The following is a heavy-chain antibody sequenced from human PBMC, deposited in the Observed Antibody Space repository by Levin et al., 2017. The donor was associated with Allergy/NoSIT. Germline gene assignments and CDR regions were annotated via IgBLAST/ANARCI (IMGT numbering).Heavy chain of an antibody. V-gene: IGHV3-30*18. CDR2: MSSDGHNK. D-gene: IGHD2-15*01. Sequence: SCAASGFTFSSYAMHWVRQTPGKGLEWVAVMSSDGHNKYYPDSVKGRFTISRDNSKDTLYLQMNSLRAEDTAVYFCAKDLTNRGFCSGGSCYRLDYWGQGTLVTVSS. CDR1: GFTFSSYA. CDR3: AKDLTNRGFCSGGSCYRLDY. J-gene: IGHJ4*02.